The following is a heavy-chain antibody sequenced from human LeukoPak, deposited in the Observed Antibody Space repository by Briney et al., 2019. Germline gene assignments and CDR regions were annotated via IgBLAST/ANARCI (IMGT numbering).Heavy chain of an antibody. CDR1: GGSISSSSYY. CDR2: IYYSGST. V-gene: IGHV4-61*05. CDR3: ARGMVRGVIRWFDP. Sequence: PSETLSLTCSVSGGSISSSSYYWGWIRQPPGKGLEWIVYIYYSGSTNYNPSLKSRVTISVDTSKNQFSLKLSSVTAADTAVYYCARGMVRGVIRWFDPWGQGTLVTVSS. J-gene: IGHJ5*02. D-gene: IGHD3-10*01.